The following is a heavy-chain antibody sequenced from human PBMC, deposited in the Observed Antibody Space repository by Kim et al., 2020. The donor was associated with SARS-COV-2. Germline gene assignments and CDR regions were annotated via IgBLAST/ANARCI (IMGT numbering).Heavy chain of an antibody. CDR2: IYYSGST. CDR3: ARDHLKPWDGYNQHYYGMDV. J-gene: IGHJ6*02. Sequence: SETLSLTCTVSGGSVSSGSYYWSWIRQPPGKGLEWIGYIYYSGSTNYNPSLKSRVTISVDTSKNQFSLKLSSVTAADTAVYYCARDHLKPWDGYNQHYYGMDVWGQGTTVTVSS. D-gene: IGHD5-12*01. V-gene: IGHV4-61*01. CDR1: GGSVSSGSYY.